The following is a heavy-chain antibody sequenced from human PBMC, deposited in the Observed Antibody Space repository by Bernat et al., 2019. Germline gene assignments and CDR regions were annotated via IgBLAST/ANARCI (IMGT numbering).Heavy chain of an antibody. CDR1: GGSISSRSYY. D-gene: IGHD3-16*01. CDR2: VYYSGSAYYSGT. Sequence: QLQLQESGPGLVKPSETLSLTCNVSGGSISSRSYYWGWIRQPPGKGLEWIGSVYYSGSAYYSGTQYHPSHKSRVNISVDTSKNQISLKVTSVTAADTAVYYCARGEWNMYYYYYMDVWGSGTTVTVSS. CDR3: ARGEWNMYYYYYMDV. V-gene: IGHV4-39*01. J-gene: IGHJ6*03.